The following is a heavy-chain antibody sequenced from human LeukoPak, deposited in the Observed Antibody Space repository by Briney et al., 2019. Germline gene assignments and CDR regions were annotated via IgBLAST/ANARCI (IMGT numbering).Heavy chain of an antibody. V-gene: IGHV2-5*01. CDR2: IYWNGDE. CDR1: GFSLTTSGVG. J-gene: IGHJ3*01. D-gene: IGHD3-10*01. CDR3: AHSDYFGSGNYTGGGAFDL. Sequence: SGPTLVKPTQTLTLTCTFSGFSLTTSGVGVGWIRQPPGKALEGLAFIYWNGDEVYWPSVKSRLTITTDTSKHQVVLTMANMDPVDTATYYCAHSDYFGSGNYTGGGAFDLWGQGTMVTVSS.